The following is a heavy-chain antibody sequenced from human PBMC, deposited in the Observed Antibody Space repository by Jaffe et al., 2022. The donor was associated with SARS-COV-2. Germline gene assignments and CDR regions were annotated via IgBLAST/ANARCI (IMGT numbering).Heavy chain of an antibody. J-gene: IGHJ6*02. Sequence: QVQLVQSGAEVKKPGASVKVSCKASGYTFTSYYMHWVRQAPGQGLEWMGIINPSGGSTSYAQKFQGRVTMTRDTSTSTVYMELSSLRSEDTAVYYCARERLEGVGATNGMDVWGQGTTVTVSS. CDR2: INPSGGST. V-gene: IGHV1-46*01. CDR3: ARERLEGVGATNGMDV. CDR1: GYTFTSYY. D-gene: IGHD1-26*01.